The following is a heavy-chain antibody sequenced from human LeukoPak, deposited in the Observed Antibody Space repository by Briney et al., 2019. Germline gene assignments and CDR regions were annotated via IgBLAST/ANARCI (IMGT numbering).Heavy chain of an antibody. CDR3: ARLPYGYSYGFFDY. J-gene: IGHJ4*02. CDR2: ISAYNGNT. D-gene: IGHD5-18*01. CDR1: GYTFTSYG. Sequence: ASVKVSCKASGYTFTSYGISWVRQAPGQGLEWMGWISAYNGNTNYAQKLQGRVTMTTDTSTSTAYVELRSLRSDDTAVYYCARLPYGYSYGFFDYWGQGTLVTVSS. V-gene: IGHV1-18*01.